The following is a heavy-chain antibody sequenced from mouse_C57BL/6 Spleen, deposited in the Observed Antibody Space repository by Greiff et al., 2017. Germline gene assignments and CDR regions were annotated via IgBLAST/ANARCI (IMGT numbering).Heavy chain of an antibody. V-gene: IGHV1-64*01. Sequence: VQLQQPGAELVKPGASVKLSCKASGYTFTSYWMHWVKQRPGQGLEWIGMIHPNSGSTNYNEKFKSKATLTVDKSSSTAYMQLSSLTSEDSAVYYCARWDYDVAKRTDYWGQGTTLTVSS. CDR2: IHPNSGST. CDR1: GYTFTSYW. CDR3: ARWDYDVAKRTDY. J-gene: IGHJ2*01. D-gene: IGHD2-4*01.